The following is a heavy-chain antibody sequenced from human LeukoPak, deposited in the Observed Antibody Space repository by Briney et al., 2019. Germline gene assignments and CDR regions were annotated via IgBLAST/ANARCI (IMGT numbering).Heavy chain of an antibody. V-gene: IGHV1-69*01. Sequence: SVKVSCKASGGTFSSYAISWVRQAPGQGLEWMGGIIPIFGTANYAQKFQGRVTITADESTSTAYMELSSLRSEDTAVYYCARLGYCSSTSCYYYGMDVWGQGTTVTVSS. CDR1: GGTFSSYA. CDR2: IIPIFGTA. D-gene: IGHD2-2*01. CDR3: ARLGYCSSTSCYYYGMDV. J-gene: IGHJ6*02.